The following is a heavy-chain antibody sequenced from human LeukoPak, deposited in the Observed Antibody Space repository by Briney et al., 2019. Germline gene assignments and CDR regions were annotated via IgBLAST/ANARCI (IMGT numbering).Heavy chain of an antibody. D-gene: IGHD3-10*01. V-gene: IGHV5-51*01. CDR3: ARQRGSRQSNAFDI. CDR1: GYSFTSYW. Sequence: GASLQISRKGSGYSFTSYWIGWVRQMPGKGLEGMGIIYPGDSDTRYSPPFQGQVTISADKSISTAYLQWSSLKASDTAMYYCARQRGSRQSNAFDIWGQGTMVTVSS. J-gene: IGHJ3*02. CDR2: IYPGDSDT.